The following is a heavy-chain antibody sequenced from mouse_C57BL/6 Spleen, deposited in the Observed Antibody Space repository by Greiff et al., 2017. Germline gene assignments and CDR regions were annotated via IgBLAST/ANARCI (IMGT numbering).Heavy chain of an antibody. CDR2: IDPEDGET. CDR3: ATLWYFDV. CDR1: GFNIKDYY. Sequence: VQLKQSGAELVKPGASVKLSCTASGFNIKDYYMHWVKQRTEQGLEWIGRIDPEDGETKYAPEFQGKATITADTSSNTAYLPLSSLTSEDTAVYYCATLWYFDVWGTGTTVTVSS. V-gene: IGHV14-2*01. J-gene: IGHJ1*03.